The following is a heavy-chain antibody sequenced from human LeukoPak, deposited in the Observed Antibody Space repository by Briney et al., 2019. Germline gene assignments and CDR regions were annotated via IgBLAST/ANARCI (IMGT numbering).Heavy chain of an antibody. J-gene: IGHJ4*02. CDR3: AKDRSYYASGSYVFDY. V-gene: IGHV3-30*02. CDR2: IRYDGSNK. Sequence: GGSLRLSCAASGFTFSSYGMHWVRQAPGKGLEWVAFIRYDGSNKYYADSVKGRFTISRDNSKNALYLQMNSLRAEDTAIYYCAKDRSYYASGSYVFDYWGQGTLVSVSS. D-gene: IGHD3-10*01. CDR1: GFTFSSYG.